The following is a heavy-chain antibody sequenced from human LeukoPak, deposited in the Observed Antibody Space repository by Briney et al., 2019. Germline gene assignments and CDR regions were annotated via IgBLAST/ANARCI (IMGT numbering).Heavy chain of an antibody. Sequence: SETLSLTCTVSAGSISSQYWSWIRQPAGKGLEWIGRIYSGGGANYNPSLESRVTMSVYTSKNQFSLKLNSVTAADTAVYYCATSIAAAGWLEGAFDIWGQGTMVTVSS. CDR2: IYSGGGA. CDR1: AGSISSQY. J-gene: IGHJ3*02. D-gene: IGHD6-13*01. CDR3: ATSIAAAGWLEGAFDI. V-gene: IGHV4-4*07.